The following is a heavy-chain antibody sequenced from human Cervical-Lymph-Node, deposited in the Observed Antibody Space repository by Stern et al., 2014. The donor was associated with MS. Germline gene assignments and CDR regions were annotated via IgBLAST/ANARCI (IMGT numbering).Heavy chain of an antibody. CDR3: ARHVQGFDY. CDR2: IYPYDSDT. V-gene: IGHV5-51*01. J-gene: IGHJ4*02. Sequence: VQLVQAGAEVKKPGESLKISCKLSGYSFTIYYIAWVRQMPGKGLEMGVIYPYDSDTTYSPSFQGQVTISADKSITTAYLQWSSLRASDTAMYYCARHVQGFDYWGQGTLVTVSS. CDR1: GYSFTIYY.